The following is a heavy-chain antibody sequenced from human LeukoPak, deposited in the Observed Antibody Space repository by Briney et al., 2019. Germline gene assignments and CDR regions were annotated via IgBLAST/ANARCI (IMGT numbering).Heavy chain of an antibody. CDR2: ISSNGRST. D-gene: IGHD3-22*01. V-gene: IGHV3-64D*09. CDR3: AREASIGGYFDY. Sequence: GGSLRLSCSASGFTFSSYAMHWVRQAPGKGLEYVSAISSNGRSTYYADSVKGRFTISRDNSQNTLYLQMSSLRAEDTAVYYCAREASIGGYFDYWGQGTLVTVSS. J-gene: IGHJ4*02. CDR1: GFTFSSYA.